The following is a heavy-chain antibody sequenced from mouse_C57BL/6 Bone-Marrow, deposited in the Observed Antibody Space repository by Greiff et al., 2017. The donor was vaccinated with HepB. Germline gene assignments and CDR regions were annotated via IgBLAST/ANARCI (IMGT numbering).Heavy chain of an antibody. CDR3: ARDYDAPDY. J-gene: IGHJ2*01. Sequence: EVKLVESGGGLVKPGGSLKLSCAASGFTFSSYAMSWVRQTPEKRLEWVATISDGGSYTYYPDNVKGRFTISRDNAKNNLYLQMSHLKSEDTAMYYCARDYDAPDYWGQGTTLTVSS. D-gene: IGHD2-12*01. CDR2: ISDGGSYT. CDR1: GFTFSSYA. V-gene: IGHV5-4*01.